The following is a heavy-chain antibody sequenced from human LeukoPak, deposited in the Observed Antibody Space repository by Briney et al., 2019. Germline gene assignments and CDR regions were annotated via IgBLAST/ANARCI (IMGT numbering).Heavy chain of an antibody. D-gene: IGHD2-2*01. Sequence: ASVKVSRKASGYTFTGYYMHWVRQAPGQGLEWMGWINPNSGGTNYAQKLQGRVTMTTDTSTSTAYMELRSLRSDDTAVYYCARDRDCSSTGCSTSKTIKDAFDIWGQGTMVTVSS. CDR3: ARDRDCSSTGCSTSKTIKDAFDI. J-gene: IGHJ3*02. CDR1: GYTFTGYY. V-gene: IGHV1-2*02. CDR2: INPNSGGT.